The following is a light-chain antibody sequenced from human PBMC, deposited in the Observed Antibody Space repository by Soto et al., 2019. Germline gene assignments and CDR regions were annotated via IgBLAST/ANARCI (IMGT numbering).Light chain of an antibody. CDR2: EVN. Sequence: QSLLTQPPSASGSPGQSVTISCSGTSSDVGGYNYVSWYQQHPGKAPKLMIYEVNKRPSGVPDRFSGSKSGNTASLTVSGLQAEDEADYYCSSYAGSNKVFGGGTKLTVL. CDR1: SSDVGGYNY. CDR3: SSYAGSNKV. J-gene: IGLJ3*02. V-gene: IGLV2-8*01.